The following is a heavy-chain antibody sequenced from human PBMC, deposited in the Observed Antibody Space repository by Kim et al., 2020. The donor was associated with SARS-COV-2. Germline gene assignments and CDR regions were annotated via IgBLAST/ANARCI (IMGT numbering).Heavy chain of an antibody. D-gene: IGHD2-2*02. CDR3: AKGDCSSTSCYTTDC. J-gene: IGHJ4*02. Sequence: APWKGRFTISRGTAKNALYLQMHSLRADDTAVYYCAKGDCSSTSCYTTDCWGRGTLVTVSS. V-gene: IGHV3-23*01.